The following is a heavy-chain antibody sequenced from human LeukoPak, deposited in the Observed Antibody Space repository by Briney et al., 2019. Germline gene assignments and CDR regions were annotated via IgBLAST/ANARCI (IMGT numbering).Heavy chain of an antibody. J-gene: IGHJ4*02. V-gene: IGHV3-23*01. CDR3: AKAFLIVVVPAAHPDY. CDR2: ISGSGGST. CDR1: GFTFSSYA. Sequence: GGSLRLSCAASGFTFSSYAMSWVRQAPGKGLEWVSAISGSGGSTYYADSVKGRFTISRDNSKNTLYLQMNSPRAEDTAVYYCAKAFLIVVVPAAHPDYWGQGTLVTVSS. D-gene: IGHD2-2*01.